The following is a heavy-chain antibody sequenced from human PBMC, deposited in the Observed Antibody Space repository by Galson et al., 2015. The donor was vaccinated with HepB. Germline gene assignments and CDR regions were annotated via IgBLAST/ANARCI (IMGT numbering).Heavy chain of an antibody. J-gene: IGHJ3*02. CDR2: IYYSGST. Sequence: SETLSLTCTVSGGSISSSSYYWGWIRQPPGKGLEWIGSIYYSGSTYYNPSLKSRVTISVDTSKNQFSLKLSSVTAADTAVYYCARPDENSSWYDAFDIWGQGTMVTVSS. D-gene: IGHD6-13*01. CDR1: GGSISSSSYY. V-gene: IGHV4-39*01. CDR3: ARPDENSSWYDAFDI.